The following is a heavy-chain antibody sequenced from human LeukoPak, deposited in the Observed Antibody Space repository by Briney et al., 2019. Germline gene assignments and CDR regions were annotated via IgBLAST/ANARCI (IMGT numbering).Heavy chain of an antibody. CDR2: ISSSSSTI. Sequence: EGSLRLSCAASGFTFSSYSMNWVRQAPGKGPEWVSYISSSSSTIYYADSVKGRFTISRDNAKNSLYLQMNSLRAEDTAVYYCARGSSYYGSGSSDYWGQGTLVTVSS. J-gene: IGHJ4*02. CDR1: GFTFSSYS. V-gene: IGHV3-48*01. D-gene: IGHD3-10*01. CDR3: ARGSSYYGSGSSDY.